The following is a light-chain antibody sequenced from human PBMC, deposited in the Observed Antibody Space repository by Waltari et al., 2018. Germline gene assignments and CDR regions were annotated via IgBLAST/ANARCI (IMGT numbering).Light chain of an antibody. Sequence: EIVLTQSPGTLSLSPGDRTTLSCRASPGVSRSLAWYQQKPCQAPRLLIDAASSRATGIPDRFSGSGSGTDFSLTISRLEPEDFAVYYCQKYGTLPATFGQGTKVEIK. V-gene: IGKV3-20*01. J-gene: IGKJ1*01. CDR2: AAS. CDR1: PGVSRS. CDR3: QKYGTLPAT.